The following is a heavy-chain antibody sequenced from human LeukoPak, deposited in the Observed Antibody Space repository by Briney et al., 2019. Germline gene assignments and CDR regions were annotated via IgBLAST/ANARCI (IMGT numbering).Heavy chain of an antibody. CDR2: ISSSSSYI. CDR3: ARDSSTMVRGVIITDY. V-gene: IGHV3-21*01. Sequence: GGSLRLSCAASGFTFSSYSMNWVRQAPGKGLEWVSSISSSSSYIYYADSVKGRFTISRDNAKNSLYLQMNSLRAEDTAVYYCARDSSTMVRGVIITDYWGQGTLVTVSS. J-gene: IGHJ4*02. CDR1: GFTFSSYS. D-gene: IGHD3-10*01.